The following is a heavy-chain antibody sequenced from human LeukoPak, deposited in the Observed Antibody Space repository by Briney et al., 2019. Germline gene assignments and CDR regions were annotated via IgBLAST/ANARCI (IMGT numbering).Heavy chain of an antibody. V-gene: IGHV1-8*03. Sequence: ASVKVSCKASGYTFTNYDIHWVRQATGQGLEWMGWMNPYSGNTGYAQNFQGRITITRNTSISTAYMELSSLRSEDTAVYYCARTQQLVLRSPLDPWGQGTLVTVSS. CDR3: ARTQQLVLRSPLDP. J-gene: IGHJ5*02. CDR1: GYTFTNYD. D-gene: IGHD6-13*01. CDR2: MNPYSGNT.